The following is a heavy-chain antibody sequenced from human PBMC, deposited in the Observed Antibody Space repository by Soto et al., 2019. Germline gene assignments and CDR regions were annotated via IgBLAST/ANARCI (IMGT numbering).Heavy chain of an antibody. Sequence: EVQLVESGGGLVKPGGSLRLSCAASGITFIYAWMDWVRQAPGKRLEWVGRIKSPASGGTIDYAAPVKGRFTISRDDSKNTVYLQMDSLKTEDTAVYYCTHLLSLAHPYSYLWGQGTQVTVSS. CDR2: IKSPASGGTI. CDR3: THLLSLAHPYSYL. J-gene: IGHJ4*02. D-gene: IGHD2-21*01. V-gene: IGHV3-15*07. CDR1: GITFIYAW.